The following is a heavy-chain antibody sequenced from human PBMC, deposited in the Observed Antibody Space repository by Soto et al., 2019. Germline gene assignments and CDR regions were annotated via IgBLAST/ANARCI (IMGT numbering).Heavy chain of an antibody. CDR1: GGSISSSSYY. J-gene: IGHJ3*02. Sequence: SETLSLTCTVSGGSISSSSYYWGWIRQPPGKGLEWIGSIYYSGSTYYNPSLKSRVTISVDTSKNQFSLKLSSVTAADTAVYYCARHRLAPSDAFDIWGQGTMVTVSS. CDR2: IYYSGST. CDR3: ARHRLAPSDAFDI. V-gene: IGHV4-39*01.